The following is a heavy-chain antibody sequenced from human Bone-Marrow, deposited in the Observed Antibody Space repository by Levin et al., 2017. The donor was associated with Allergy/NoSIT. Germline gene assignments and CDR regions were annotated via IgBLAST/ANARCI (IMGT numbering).Heavy chain of an antibody. CDR3: ARVLEWPFPSGYYYMDV. J-gene: IGHJ6*03. Sequence: PSETLSLTCAVSGGSISSSNWWSWVRQPPGKGLEWIGEIYHSGSTNYNPSLKSRVTISVDKSKNQFSLKLSSVTAADTAVYYCARVLEWPFPSGYYYMDVWGKGTTVTVSS. V-gene: IGHV4-4*02. CDR2: IYHSGST. D-gene: IGHD3-3*01. CDR1: GGSISSSNW.